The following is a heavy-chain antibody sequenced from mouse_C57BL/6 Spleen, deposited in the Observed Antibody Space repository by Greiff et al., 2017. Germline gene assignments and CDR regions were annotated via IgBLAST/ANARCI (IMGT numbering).Heavy chain of an antibody. V-gene: IGHV14-1*01. CDR1: GFNIKDYY. J-gene: IGHJ2*01. CDR3: TTDYGSSLLDY. Sequence: EVQLQQSGAELVRPGASVKLSCTASGFNIKDYYMHWVKQRPEQGLEWIGRIDPEDGDTEYAPKFPGKATMTADTSSNTAYLQLSSLTSEDTAFYYCTTDYGSSLLDYWCQGTTLTVSS. CDR2: IDPEDGDT. D-gene: IGHD1-1*01.